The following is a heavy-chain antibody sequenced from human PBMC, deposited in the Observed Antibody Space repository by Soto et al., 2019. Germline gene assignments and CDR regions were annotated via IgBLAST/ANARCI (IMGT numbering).Heavy chain of an antibody. Sequence: QVQLQQWGAGLLKPSETLSLTCAVYGGSFSGYYWSWIRQPPGKGLEWIGEINHSGSTNYNPSLKSRVPTSVDTSEHKFSRKLSSVTAADPAVYYCARGYSSSWSRSCYFYYWGQGTLVTVSS. D-gene: IGHD6-13*01. CDR2: INHSGST. CDR3: ARGYSSSWSRSCYFYY. J-gene: IGHJ4*02. CDR1: GGSFSGYY. V-gene: IGHV4-34*01.